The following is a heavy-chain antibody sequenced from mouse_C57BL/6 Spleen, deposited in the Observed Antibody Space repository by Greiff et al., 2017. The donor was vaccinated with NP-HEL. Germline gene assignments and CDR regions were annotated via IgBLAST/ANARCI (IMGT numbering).Heavy chain of an antibody. D-gene: IGHD1-1*01. CDR2: IDPNSGGT. V-gene: IGHV1-72*01. CDR3: ASSYYYGSGENLAY. CDR1: GYTFTSYW. J-gene: IGHJ3*01. Sequence: VQLQQSGAELVKPGASVKLSCKASGYTFTSYWMHWVKQRPGRGLEWIGRIDPNSGGTKYNEKFKSKATLTVDQPSSTAYMQLSSLTSEDSAVYYCASSYYYGSGENLAYWGQGTLVTVSA.